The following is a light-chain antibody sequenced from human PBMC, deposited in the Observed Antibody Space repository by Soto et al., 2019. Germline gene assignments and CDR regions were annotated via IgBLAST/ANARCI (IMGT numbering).Light chain of an antibody. CDR1: QSIGSW. CDR3: QSGT. J-gene: IGKJ3*01. Sequence: DIQMTQSPSTLSASVGYRFTITCRASQSIGSWLAWYQQKPGXAPKLLIYDGTTLESGVPSRVSGSESDPEFTLTITSLQSDDFATYYCQSGTFGPGTKVDI. V-gene: IGKV1-5*01. CDR2: DGT.